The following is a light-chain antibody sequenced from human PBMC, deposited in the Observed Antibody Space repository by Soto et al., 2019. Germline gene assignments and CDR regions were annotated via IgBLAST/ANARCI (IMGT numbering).Light chain of an antibody. CDR2: DVI. Sequence: QSALTQPASVSGSPGQPITISCSGTSSDIGGYNYVSWYQHHPGKAPKLIIYDVINRPSGVSNRFSGSKSANTASLTISGLQAEDEADYFCSSYTTSSTPVVFGGGTQLTVL. V-gene: IGLV2-14*03. CDR3: SSYTTSSTPVV. J-gene: IGLJ2*01. CDR1: SSDIGGYNY.